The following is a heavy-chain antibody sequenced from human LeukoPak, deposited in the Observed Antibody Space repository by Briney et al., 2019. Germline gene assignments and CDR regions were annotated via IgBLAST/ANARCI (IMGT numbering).Heavy chain of an antibody. CDR2: ISYDGSNK. CDR1: GFTFSSYG. D-gene: IGHD3-16*01. Sequence: GGSLRLSCAASGFTFSSYGMHWVRQAPGKGLEWVAVISYDGSNKYYADSVKGRFTISRDNSKNTLYLQMNSLRAEDTDVYYCAKYGGDDAFDIWGQGTMVTVSS. J-gene: IGHJ3*02. V-gene: IGHV3-30*18. CDR3: AKYGGDDAFDI.